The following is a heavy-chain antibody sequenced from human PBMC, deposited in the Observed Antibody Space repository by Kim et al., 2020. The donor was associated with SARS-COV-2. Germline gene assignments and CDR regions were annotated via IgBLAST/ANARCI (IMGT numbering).Heavy chain of an antibody. CDR2: IWYDGSNK. CDR3: VRQRTPYYYYGMDV. D-gene: IGHD6-25*01. CDR1: GFTFSSYG. Sequence: GGSLRLSCAASGFTFSSYGMHWVRQAPGKGLEWVAVIWYDGSNKYYADSVKGRFTIFRDNSKNTLYLQMNSLRAEDTAVYYCVRQRTPYYYYGMDVWGQGTTVTVSS. J-gene: IGHJ6*02. V-gene: IGHV3-33*01.